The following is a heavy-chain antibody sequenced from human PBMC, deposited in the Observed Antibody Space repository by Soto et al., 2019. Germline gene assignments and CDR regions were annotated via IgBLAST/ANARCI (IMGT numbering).Heavy chain of an antibody. Sequence: VSVKMSVKGFGYSFRSYWINWVRQVPGKGPQWLGIIYPCDSKTKYNPSFQGQVTISVDKSITTAFLEGSSLKASDTAMYYCSTHNSGFDPFDHWGQGTLVTVSS. J-gene: IGHJ4*02. CDR3: STHNSGFDPFDH. CDR1: GYSFRSYW. CDR2: IYPCDSKT. D-gene: IGHD6-19*01. V-gene: IGHV5-51*01.